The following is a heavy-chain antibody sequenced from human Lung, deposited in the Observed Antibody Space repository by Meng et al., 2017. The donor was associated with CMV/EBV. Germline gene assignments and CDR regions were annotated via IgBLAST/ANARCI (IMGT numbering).Heavy chain of an antibody. CDR2: IIPLYATA. CDR1: GGTFSNYA. Sequence: SXXVSCKASGGTFSNYAVSWVRQAPGEGLEWMGGIIPLYATANYAQRFQGRVTITTDESTSTAYMEVSSLRSEDTAVYYCARASYYGSGSYYHFDSWGEGXPVTDSS. D-gene: IGHD3-10*01. J-gene: IGHJ4*02. V-gene: IGHV1-69*05. CDR3: ARASYYGSGSYYHFDS.